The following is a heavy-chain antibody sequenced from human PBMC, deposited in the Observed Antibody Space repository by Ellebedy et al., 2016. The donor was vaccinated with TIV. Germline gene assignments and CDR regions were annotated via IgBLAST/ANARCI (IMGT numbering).Heavy chain of an antibody. Sequence: AASVKVSCKDSVGTFSSYAISWARQAPGQGLEWMGRIIPILGIANYAQKFQGRVTITADKSTSKAYMELGSLRSEDTAVYYCARARRGYSYGYAFDIWGQGTMVTVSS. J-gene: IGHJ3*02. CDR1: VGTFSSYA. CDR2: IIPILGIA. V-gene: IGHV1-69*04. D-gene: IGHD5-18*01. CDR3: ARARRGYSYGYAFDI.